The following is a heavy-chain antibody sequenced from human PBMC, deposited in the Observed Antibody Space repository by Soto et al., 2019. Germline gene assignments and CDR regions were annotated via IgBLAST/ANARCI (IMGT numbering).Heavy chain of an antibody. CDR3: ARDSAGFLRAFDI. CDR1: GGTFSSYA. D-gene: IGHD6-25*01. J-gene: IGHJ3*02. Sequence: SVKVSCKASGGTFSSYAISWVRQAPGQGLEWMGGIIPIFGTANYAQKFQGRVTITADESTSTAYMELSSPRSEDTAVYYCARDSAGFLRAFDIWGQGTMVTVSS. V-gene: IGHV1-69*13. CDR2: IIPIFGTA.